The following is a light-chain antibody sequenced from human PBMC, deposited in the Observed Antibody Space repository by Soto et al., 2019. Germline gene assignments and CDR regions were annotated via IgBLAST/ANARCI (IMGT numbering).Light chain of an antibody. CDR3: QHYGYWPLT. CDR2: DAS. J-gene: IGKJ1*01. CDR1: QSVSST. Sequence: VVTHSPSTLPLSPCDGAPLSYRASQSVSSTLAWYQQKPGQAPRLLIYDASIGATGVPARFSGSGSGTDFTLTISSLQSEDFAVYYCQHYGYWPLTFGQGTKVDIK. V-gene: IGKV3-15*01.